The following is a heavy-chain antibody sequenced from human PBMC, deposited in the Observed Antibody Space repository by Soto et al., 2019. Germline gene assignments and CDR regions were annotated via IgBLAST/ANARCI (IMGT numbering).Heavy chain of an antibody. CDR2: INPSGGST. CDR1: GYTFTSYY. D-gene: IGHD2-15*01. J-gene: IGHJ3*02. V-gene: IGHV1-46*03. CDR3: TRVCSGGSCYDDAFDI. Sequence: QVQLVQSGAEVREPGASVKVSCKASGYTFTSYYIDWERQAPGQGLEWMGIINPSGGSTSYAQKFQGRVTMTRDTSTSTVYMELSSLRSEDTALYYCTRVCSGGSCYDDAFDIWGQGTMVTVSS.